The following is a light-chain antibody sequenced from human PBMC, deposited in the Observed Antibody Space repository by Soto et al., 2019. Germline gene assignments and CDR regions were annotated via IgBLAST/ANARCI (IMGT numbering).Light chain of an antibody. J-gene: IGKJ1*01. CDR1: QSISRSY. CDR2: GAS. CDR3: QQYGSSPRT. Sequence: EIVLTQSPCTLSLSPGERATLSCRAGQSISRSYLAWYQQKPGQAPRLLIFGASSRATGIPDRFSGSGSGTDFTLTISRLEPEDFAVYYCQQYGSSPRTFGQGTKVEIK. V-gene: IGKV3-20*01.